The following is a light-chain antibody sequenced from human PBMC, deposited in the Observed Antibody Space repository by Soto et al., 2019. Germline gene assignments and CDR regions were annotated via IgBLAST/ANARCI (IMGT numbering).Light chain of an antibody. CDR3: QQYGSSPLT. CDR2: DAP. CDR1: QSLRSNF. J-gene: IGKJ4*01. V-gene: IGKV3-20*01. Sequence: PGVRATLSCTASQSLRSNFLAWYQQKPGQAPRLLIYDAPSRAAGIPDRFSGSGSGTDFTLTISRLEPEDFAVYYCQQYGSSPLTFGGGTKVDIK.